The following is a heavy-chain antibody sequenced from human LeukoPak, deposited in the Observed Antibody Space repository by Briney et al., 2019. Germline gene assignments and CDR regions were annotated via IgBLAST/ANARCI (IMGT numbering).Heavy chain of an antibody. J-gene: IGHJ2*01. D-gene: IGHD3-22*01. CDR2: IYYSGST. V-gene: IGHV4-59*08. Sequence: SETLSLTCTVSGGSISSYYWSWIRQPPGKGLEWIGYIYYSGSTNYNPSLKSRVTISVDTSKNQFSLKLSSVTAADTAVYYCARFERRTYDSSGYYYYWYFDLWGRGTLVTVSS. CDR1: GGSISSYY. CDR3: ARFERRTYDSSGYYYYWYFDL.